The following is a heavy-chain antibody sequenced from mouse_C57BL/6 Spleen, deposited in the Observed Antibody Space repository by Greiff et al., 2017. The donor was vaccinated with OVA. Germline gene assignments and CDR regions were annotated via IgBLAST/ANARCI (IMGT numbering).Heavy chain of an antibody. CDR1: GYTFTDYY. CDR2: INPNNGGT. Sequence: VQLQQSGPELVKPGASVKISCKASGYTFTDYYMNWVKQSHGKSLEWIGDINPNNGGTSYNQKFKGKATLTVDKSSSTAYMEPRSLTSEDSAVYYCARSDYDAMDYWGQGTSVTVSS. CDR3: ARSDYDAMDY. V-gene: IGHV1-26*01. J-gene: IGHJ4*01.